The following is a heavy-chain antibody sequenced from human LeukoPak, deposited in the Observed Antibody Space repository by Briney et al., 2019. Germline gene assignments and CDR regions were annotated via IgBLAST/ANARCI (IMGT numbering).Heavy chain of an antibody. CDR2: TYYRSKWYI. CDR1: GDSVSINIAA. J-gene: IGHJ6*02. Sequence: SQTLSLTCGISGDSVSINIAAWNWVRQSPSRGLEWLGRTYYRSKWYIDYAVSVKSRATINPDTSKNQFSLQLSPVTPEDTAVYYCTRDQDGMDVWGQGTTVTVSS. CDR3: TRDQDGMDV. V-gene: IGHV6-1*01.